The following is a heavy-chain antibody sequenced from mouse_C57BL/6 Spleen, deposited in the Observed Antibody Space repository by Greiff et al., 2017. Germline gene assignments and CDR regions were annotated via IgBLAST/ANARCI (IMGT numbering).Heavy chain of an antibody. D-gene: IGHD1-1*01. Sequence: VKLQESGAELARPGASVKMSCKASGYTFTSYTMHWVNQRPGQGLEWIGYINPSSGYTKYNQKFKDKATMTADKSSSTAYMQLSSLTSEDSAVYYCAREGYGSSSRYFDVWGTGTTVTVSS. CDR3: AREGYGSSSRYFDV. CDR2: INPSSGYT. CDR1: GYTFTSYT. V-gene: IGHV1-4*01. J-gene: IGHJ1*03.